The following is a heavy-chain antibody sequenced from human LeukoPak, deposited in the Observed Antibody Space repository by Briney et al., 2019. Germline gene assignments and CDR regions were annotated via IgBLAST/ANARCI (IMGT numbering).Heavy chain of an antibody. V-gene: IGHV3-74*01. CDR1: GFTFSSYW. Sequence: GGSLRLSCAASGFTFSSYWMYWVRQAPGKGLLWVSRINSDLSSISYADSVKGRFTISRDNAKNTVYLQMNSLRAEDTAVYYCARVGGYRDFDLWGRGTLVTVSS. CDR3: ARVGGYRDFDL. D-gene: IGHD4-23*01. J-gene: IGHJ2*01. CDR2: INSDLSSI.